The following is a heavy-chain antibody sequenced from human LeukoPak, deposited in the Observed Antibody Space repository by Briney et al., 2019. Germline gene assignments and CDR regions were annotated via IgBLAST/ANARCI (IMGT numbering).Heavy chain of an antibody. Sequence: SQTLSLTCAISGDSVSSNSAAWYWIRQSPSRGLEWLGRTYYKSKWYNDYAVSVKSRITINPDTSKNQFSLHLNSVTPEDTAVYYCARRTGHRAYYYYYYMDVWGKGTTVTVSS. CDR3: ARRTGHRAYYYYYYMDV. J-gene: IGHJ6*03. CDR1: GDSVSSNSAA. CDR2: TYYKSKWYN. D-gene: IGHD3/OR15-3a*01. V-gene: IGHV6-1*01.